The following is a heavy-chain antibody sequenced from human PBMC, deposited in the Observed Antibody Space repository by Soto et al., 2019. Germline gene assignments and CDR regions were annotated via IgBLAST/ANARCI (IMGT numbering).Heavy chain of an antibody. CDR1: GFTFSRYD. J-gene: IGHJ2*01. Sequence: EVQLLESGGALVQPGGSLRLSYAASGFTFSRYDMAWVHQAPGKGLEWVSTVSGSGGSTYYAGSVTGRFTLSRDNSKNMLYLQMNCPRDEDTAVYYCAKSITKSGMPVATGGWFFDFCGRGTLVTVSS. CDR3: AKSITKSGMPVATGGWFFDF. V-gene: IGHV3-23*01. CDR2: VSGSGGST. D-gene: IGHD6-19*01.